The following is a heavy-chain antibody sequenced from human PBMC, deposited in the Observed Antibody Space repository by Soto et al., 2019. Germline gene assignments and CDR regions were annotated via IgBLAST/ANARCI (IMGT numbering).Heavy chain of an antibody. Sequence: GGSLRLSCAASGFTFSTYAMTWVRQAPGKGLEWVSALSGNSGTTYSADSVKGRFTISRDNSRNTLYLQMSSLRAEDTALYYCAKRYGTTLTFDYWGQGTLVTVSS. V-gene: IGHV3-23*01. D-gene: IGHD1-1*01. CDR2: LSGNSGTT. CDR1: GFTFSTYA. J-gene: IGHJ4*02. CDR3: AKRYGTTLTFDY.